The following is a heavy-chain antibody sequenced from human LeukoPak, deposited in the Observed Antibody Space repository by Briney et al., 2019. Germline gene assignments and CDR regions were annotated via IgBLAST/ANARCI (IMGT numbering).Heavy chain of an antibody. D-gene: IGHD4-17*01. CDR2: INTNTGNP. CDR3: ARERHDYGDSRWFDP. Sequence: GASVTVSCKASGYTFTSYAMSWVRQAPGQGLEWMGWINTNTGNPTYAQGFTGRFVFSLDTSVSTAYLQISSLKAEDTAVYYCARERHDYGDSRWFDPWGQGTLVTVSS. V-gene: IGHV7-4-1*02. CDR1: GYTFTSYA. J-gene: IGHJ5*02.